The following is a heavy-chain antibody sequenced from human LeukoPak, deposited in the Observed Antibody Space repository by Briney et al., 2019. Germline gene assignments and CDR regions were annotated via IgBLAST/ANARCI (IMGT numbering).Heavy chain of an antibody. CDR2: XXNSGNT. J-gene: IGHJ5*02. Sequence: XXNSGNTGYAQKFQGRVTMTRNTSISTVYMELSSLRSEDTAVYYCAKGEVGCSSTSCFNWFDPWGQGTLVTVSS. D-gene: IGHD2-2*01. CDR3: AKGEVGCSSTSCFNWFDP. V-gene: IGHV1-8*01.